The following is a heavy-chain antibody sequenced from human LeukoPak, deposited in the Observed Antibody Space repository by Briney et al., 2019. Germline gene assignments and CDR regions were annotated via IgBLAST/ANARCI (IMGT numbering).Heavy chain of an antibody. Sequence: PGGSLRPTCAASGFTFSSYPMPWARQPRGKGLEWVSAIDSGGGTYYADSVKGRFTISRDNSKNTLYLQLNSLRAEDTAVYYCAKGPQGDWGQGALVTVSS. D-gene: IGHD3-16*01. CDR1: GFTFSSYP. J-gene: IGHJ4*02. CDR3: AKGPQGD. V-gene: IGHV3-23*01. CDR2: IDSGGGT.